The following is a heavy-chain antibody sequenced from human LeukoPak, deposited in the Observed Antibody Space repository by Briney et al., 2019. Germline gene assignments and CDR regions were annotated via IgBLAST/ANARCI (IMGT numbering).Heavy chain of an antibody. V-gene: IGHV1-2*02. J-gene: IGHJ6*03. CDR2: INPNSGGT. CDR1: GYTFTGYY. D-gene: IGHD1-7*01. CDR3: ARVNWNYGYFYYYYYMDV. Sequence: ASVKVSCKASGYTFTGYYMHWVRQAPGQGLEWMGWINPNSGGTNYAQKFQGRVTMTRDTSISTAYMELSRLRSDDTAVYYCARVNWNYGYFYYYYYMDVWGKGTTVTVSS.